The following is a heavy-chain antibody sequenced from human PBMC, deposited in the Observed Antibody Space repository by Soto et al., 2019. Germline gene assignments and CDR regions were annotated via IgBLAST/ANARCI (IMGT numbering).Heavy chain of an antibody. V-gene: IGHV3-33*01. Sequence: QAQLVESGGGVVQPGRSLRLSCAASGLPFSASGMHWVRQAPGKGLEWVAMIWSDGSKEYYADSVKGRFTITRDNSKNMRFLQMDSLRAEDTAVDYCARDKGVTCLDTWGQGNMVTVSS. D-gene: IGHD3-16*01. CDR2: IWSDGSKE. J-gene: IGHJ5*02. CDR3: ARDKGVTCLDT. CDR1: GLPFSASG.